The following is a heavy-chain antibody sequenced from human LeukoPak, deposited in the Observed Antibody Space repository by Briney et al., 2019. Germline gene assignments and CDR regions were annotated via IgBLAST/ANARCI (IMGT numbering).Heavy chain of an antibody. D-gene: IGHD1-26*01. CDR3: AKNTRGRGPGYFDY. V-gene: IGHV3-9*01. CDR2: ISWNGGTL. Sequence: GGSLRLSCAASGFSFPDYAMHWVRQAPGKGLEWVSGISWNGGTLDYADSVRGRFTISRDNAKNSLYLQIHSLRTEDTALYYCAKNTRGRGPGYFDYWGQGTLVTVSS. J-gene: IGHJ4*02. CDR1: GFSFPDYA.